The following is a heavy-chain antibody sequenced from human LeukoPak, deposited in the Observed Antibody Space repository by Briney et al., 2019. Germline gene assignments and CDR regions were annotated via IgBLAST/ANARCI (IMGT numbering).Heavy chain of an antibody. V-gene: IGHV3-23*01. CDR3: AKGRYCTGGKCTLFTH. CDR1: EFTFSSYP. J-gene: IGHJ4*02. CDR2: IGADGGDT. D-gene: IGHD2-8*02. Sequence: AGGSLRLSCAPPEFTFSSYPMSWVRQAPGKGLEWVSAIGADGGDTYYAHSVKGRFTIARDNSKNTLYLQMNGLRAEDTALYYCAKGRYCTGGKCTLFTHWGRGTLVTVSS.